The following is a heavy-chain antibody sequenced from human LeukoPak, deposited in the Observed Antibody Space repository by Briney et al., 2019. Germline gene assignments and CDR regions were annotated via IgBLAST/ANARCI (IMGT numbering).Heavy chain of an antibody. V-gene: IGHV3-30*18. D-gene: IGHD3-3*01. Sequence: GGSLRLSSAASGFTFSSYGMHWVRQAPGKGLEWVAVISYDGSNKYYADSVKGRFTISRDNSKNTLYLQMNSLRAEDTAVYYCAKDPSPDFWSGYYDYWGQGTLVTVSS. CDR3: AKDPSPDFWSGYYDY. J-gene: IGHJ4*02. CDR1: GFTFSSYG. CDR2: ISYDGSNK.